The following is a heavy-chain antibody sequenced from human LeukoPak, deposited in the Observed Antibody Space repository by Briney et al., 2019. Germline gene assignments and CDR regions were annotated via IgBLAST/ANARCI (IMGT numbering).Heavy chain of an antibody. CDR2: ISSSSSYI. D-gene: IGHD3-10*01. CDR3: GYYNSGSYATPDS. Sequence: GGSLRLSCAASGFTFSSYSMNWVRQAPGKGLEWVSSISSSSSYIYYADSVKGRFTISRDNSKNTLYLQMKTLRSEDTAVYYCGYYNSGSYATPDSWGQGTQVTVSS. V-gene: IGHV3-21*01. J-gene: IGHJ5*01. CDR1: GFTFSSYS.